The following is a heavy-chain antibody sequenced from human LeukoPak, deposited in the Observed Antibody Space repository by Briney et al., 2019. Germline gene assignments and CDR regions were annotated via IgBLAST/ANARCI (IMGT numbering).Heavy chain of an antibody. V-gene: IGHV3-23*01. D-gene: IGHD4-23*01. CDR1: GFTFSTYA. CDR3: ARGPVTTGVSRSY. Sequence: GGSLRLSCAASGFTFSTYAMTWVRQAPGKALEWVSLISVPGGNTYYADSVKGRFTISRDNSKNTLYLQMNSLRAEDTAVYYCARGPVTTGVSRSYWGQGILVTVSS. J-gene: IGHJ4*02. CDR2: ISVPGGNT.